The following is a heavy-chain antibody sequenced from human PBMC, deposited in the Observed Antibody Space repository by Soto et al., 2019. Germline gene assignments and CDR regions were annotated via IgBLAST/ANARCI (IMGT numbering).Heavy chain of an antibody. CDR3: ARDPGAVPMYYFDY. CDR1: GFTFGSYS. CDR2: ISYDGSNK. V-gene: IGHV3-30-3*01. J-gene: IGHJ4*02. D-gene: IGHD6-19*01. Sequence: GGSLRLSCAAAGFTFGSYSMHWVRQPPGKGLECVAVISYDGSNKYYPDSVKGRFTISRDNSNNTLYLQMISLRADDTAVYYCARDPGAVPMYYFDYWGQGTLVTVFS.